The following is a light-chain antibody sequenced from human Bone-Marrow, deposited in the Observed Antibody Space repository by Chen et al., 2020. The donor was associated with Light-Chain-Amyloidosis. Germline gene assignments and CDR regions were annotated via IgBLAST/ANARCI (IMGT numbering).Light chain of an antibody. V-gene: IGKV3-20*01. CDR2: GAS. J-gene: IGKJ4*02. Sequence: EIVLTQSPGTLSLSPGEGVNLSCRASQTISSNYLTWYQQKFGQAPRRLIYGASSGATGIPDRFTGSECGTDFTLTVNGLEPEDCGMYYRHEYGTSAATFGVGTKVEIK. CDR3: HEYGTSAAT. CDR1: QTISSNY.